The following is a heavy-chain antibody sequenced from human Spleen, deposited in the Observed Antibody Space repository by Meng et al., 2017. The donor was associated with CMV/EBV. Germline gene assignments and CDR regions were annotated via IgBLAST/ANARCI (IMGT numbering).Heavy chain of an antibody. CDR3: ARDGGY. J-gene: IGHJ4*02. CDR1: GASVSSGSYF. Sequence: SETLSLTCTVSGASVSSGSYFWSWIRQPPGKGLEWITYFFCSGSTNHNPSLKSRVTISVDTSKNQFSLKLSSVTAADTAVYYCARDGGYWGQGTLVTVSS. CDR2: FFCSGST. D-gene: IGHD3-16*01. V-gene: IGHV4-61*01.